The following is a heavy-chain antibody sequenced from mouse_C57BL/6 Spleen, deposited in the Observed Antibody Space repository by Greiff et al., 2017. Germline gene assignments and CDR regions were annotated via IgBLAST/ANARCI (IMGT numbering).Heavy chain of an antibody. CDR2: IYPRSGNT. CDR1: GYTFTSYG. D-gene: IGHD2-1*01. Sequence: QVQLQQSGAELARPGASVKLSCKASGYTFTSYGISWVKQRTGQGLEWIGEIYPRSGNTYYNEKFKGKATLTADKSSSTAYMELRSLTSEDSAVYFCGGAYGNSYYAMDYWGQGTSVTVSS. CDR3: GGAYGNSYYAMDY. J-gene: IGHJ4*01. V-gene: IGHV1-81*01.